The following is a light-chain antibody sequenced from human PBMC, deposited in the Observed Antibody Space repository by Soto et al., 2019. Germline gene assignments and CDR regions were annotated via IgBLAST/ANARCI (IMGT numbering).Light chain of an antibody. Sequence: QYVLTQPSSVSGTPVQGVTISCSGSISNIGNNYVYWFQQLPGTAPKVLSNSNDQRPSGVPDRCSGSKSGTSASLALSGLRSEAVGADFCGVLDDTVRSYVFGTGTK. CDR3: GVLDDTVRSYV. J-gene: IGLJ1*01. CDR1: ISNIGNNY. V-gene: IGLV1-47*02. CDR2: SND.